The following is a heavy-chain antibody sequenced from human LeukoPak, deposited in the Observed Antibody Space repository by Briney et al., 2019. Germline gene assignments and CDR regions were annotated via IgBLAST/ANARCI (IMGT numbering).Heavy chain of an antibody. V-gene: IGHV3-33*01. CDR2: TWYDGSNK. CDR1: VVTVSNFG. D-gene: IGHD6-13*01. CDR3: ARDRDVYSSRWNRNFAY. Sequence: TGGSPRLSCGASVVTVSNFGVYWVRGGVSNWMEWVAITWYDGSNKYYADSVKGRFTISRDNSKNTLYLQMNSLRAEDTAVYYCARDRDVYSSRWNRNFAYWGQGTLVTVSA. J-gene: IGHJ4*02.